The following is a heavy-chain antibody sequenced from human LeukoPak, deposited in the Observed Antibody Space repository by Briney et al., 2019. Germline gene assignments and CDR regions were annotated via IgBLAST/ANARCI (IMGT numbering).Heavy chain of an antibody. J-gene: IGHJ4*02. D-gene: IGHD5-24*01. CDR1: GYSISSGYY. CDR3: TRERPRDGNNPPVDH. V-gene: IGHV4-38-2*02. Sequence: SETLSLTCSVSGYSISSGYYWGWIRQPPGKGLEWIASMYHSGSTYYNPSLKSRVTISLDMSKNQFSLKLNSVAAADTAVYYCTRERPRDGNNPPVDHWGQGTLVTVSS. CDR2: MYHSGST.